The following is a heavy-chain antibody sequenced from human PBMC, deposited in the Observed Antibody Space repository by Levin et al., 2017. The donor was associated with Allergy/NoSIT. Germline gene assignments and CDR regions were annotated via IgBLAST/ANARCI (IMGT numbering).Heavy chain of an antibody. V-gene: IGHV3-9*01. D-gene: IGHD3-22*01. Sequence: SLKISCTASGFSFDDYAMHWVRQAPGKGLEWVSGISWNNDNIAYADSVKGRFTISRDNAKNSLYLQMDSLRTDDTALYYCAKGKFEDSSLFYFNLWGQGTLVTVSS. CDR1: GFSFDDYA. J-gene: IGHJ4*02. CDR3: AKGKFEDSSLFYFNL. CDR2: ISWNNDNI.